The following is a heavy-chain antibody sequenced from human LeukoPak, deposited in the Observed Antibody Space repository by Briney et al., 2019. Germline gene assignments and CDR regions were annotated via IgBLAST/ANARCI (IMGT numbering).Heavy chain of an antibody. CDR3: ARALVVPAAIPVGAYYYYYMHV. CDR2: IIPIFGTA. CDR1: GGTFSSYA. Sequence: SVKVSCKASGGTFSSYAISWVRQAPGQGLEWMGGIIPIFGTANYAQKFQGRVTITTDESTSTAYMELSSLRSEDTAVYYCARALVVPAAIPVGAYYYYYMHVWGKGTTVTVSS. J-gene: IGHJ6*03. D-gene: IGHD2-2*02. V-gene: IGHV1-69*05.